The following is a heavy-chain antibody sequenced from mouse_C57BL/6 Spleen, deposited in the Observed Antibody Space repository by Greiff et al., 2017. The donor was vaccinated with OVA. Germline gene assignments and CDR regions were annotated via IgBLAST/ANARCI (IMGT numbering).Heavy chain of an antibody. CDR2: IHPNSGST. CDR3: ARNGDYDVGFAY. Sequence: VQLQQPGAELVKPGASVKLSCKASGYTFTSYWMHWVKQRPGQGLEWIGMIHPNSGSTNYNEKFKSKAALTVDKSSSTAYMQLSSLTSEDSAVYYCARNGDYDVGFAYWGQGTLVTVSA. V-gene: IGHV1-64*01. D-gene: IGHD2-4*01. J-gene: IGHJ3*01. CDR1: GYTFTSYW.